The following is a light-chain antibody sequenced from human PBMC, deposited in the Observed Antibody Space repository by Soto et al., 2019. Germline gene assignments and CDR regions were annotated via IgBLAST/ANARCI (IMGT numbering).Light chain of an antibody. J-gene: IGLJ1*01. V-gene: IGLV2-8*01. CDR3: RSYTGTNHFWV. Sequence: QSALTQPPSASGSPGQSVTISCTGSSIYVGGYNYVSWYQQHPGKAPKLVIYEVIKRPSGVPDRFSCSKSGNTASLTVSGRQAEDEADYYCRSYTGTNHFWVFGPGTKLTVL. CDR1: SIYVGGYNY. CDR2: EVI.